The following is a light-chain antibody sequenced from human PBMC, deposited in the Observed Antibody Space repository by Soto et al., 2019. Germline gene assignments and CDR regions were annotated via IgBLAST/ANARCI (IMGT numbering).Light chain of an antibody. V-gene: IGLV2-8*01. CDR2: EGT. CDR1: SSDIDYKY. J-gene: IGLJ2*01. CDR3: SSKVDTNNSV. Sequence: QSALTQPPSASGSPGQSVTISCTGTSSDIDYKYVSWYQHHPGKAPKLMIYEGTKRPSGVPDRFSGSKSGNTASLTVSGLQAEDEADYYCSSKVDTNNSVFGGGTKLTVL.